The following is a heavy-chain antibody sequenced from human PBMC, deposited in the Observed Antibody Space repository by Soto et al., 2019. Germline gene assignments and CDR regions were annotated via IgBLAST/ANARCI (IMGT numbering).Heavy chain of an antibody. J-gene: IGHJ5*02. D-gene: IGHD6-13*01. V-gene: IGHV3-48*01. CDR1: GFTFSSYG. CDR3: ARHPERIAHIGRFAP. Sequence: PGGSLRLSCAASGFTFSSYGMNWVRQAPGKGLEWVSYISSSSSTIYYADSVKGRFTISRDNAKNSLYLQMNSLRAEDTAVYYCARHPERIAHIGRFAPWGQGTLVTVSS. CDR2: ISSSSSTI.